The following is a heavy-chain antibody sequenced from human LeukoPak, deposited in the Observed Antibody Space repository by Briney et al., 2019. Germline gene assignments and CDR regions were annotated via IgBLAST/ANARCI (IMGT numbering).Heavy chain of an antibody. D-gene: IGHD4-17*01. CDR2: ISDDGRNK. CDR1: GFSFISYG. J-gene: IGHJ4*02. Sequence: AGGSLRLSCAASGFSFISYGMHWVRQAPGKGLEWVGVISDDGRNKKYADSVKGRFTISRDNSKGTLYLQMNSLRDEDTAVYYCAKRPSDYGDYVTYFDYWGQGTLVTVSS. CDR3: AKRPSDYGDYVTYFDY. V-gene: IGHV3-30*18.